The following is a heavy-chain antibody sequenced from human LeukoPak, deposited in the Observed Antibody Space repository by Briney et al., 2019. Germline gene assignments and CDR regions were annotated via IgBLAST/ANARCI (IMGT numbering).Heavy chain of an antibody. V-gene: IGHV3-21*01. Sequence: PGGSLRLSCAASGFTFSSYNMNWVRQAPGKGLEWVSSITSSSSYIYYATSVKGRFTISRDNAKNSLYLQMSSLRAEDTAVYYCARESATGRTRGDGFFDYWGQGTLVTVSS. J-gene: IGHJ4*02. CDR1: GFTFSSYN. CDR3: ARESATGRTRGDGFFDY. CDR2: ITSSSSYI. D-gene: IGHD6-13*01.